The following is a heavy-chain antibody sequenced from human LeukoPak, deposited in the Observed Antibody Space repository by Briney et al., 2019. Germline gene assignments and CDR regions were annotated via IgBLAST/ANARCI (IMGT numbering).Heavy chain of an antibody. V-gene: IGHV4-4*07. CDR2: IYTSGST. CDR1: GDSISSYY. J-gene: IGHJ6*02. Sequence: PSETLSLTCTVSGDSISSYYWSWIRQPAGKGLEWIGRIYTSGSTNYNPSLKSRVTMSVDTSKNQFSLKLSSVTAADTAVYYCARDRRVVRGVIITLGLDVWGQGTTVTVSS. D-gene: IGHD3-10*01. CDR3: ARDRRVVRGVIITLGLDV.